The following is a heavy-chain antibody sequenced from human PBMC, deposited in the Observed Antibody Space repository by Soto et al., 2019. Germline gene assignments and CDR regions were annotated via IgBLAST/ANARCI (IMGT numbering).Heavy chain of an antibody. Sequence: EVQLVETGGGLIQPGGSLRLSCAVTGFSVSYNSMTWVRQAPGEGLEWVSVVHSGGSTYYADSVKGRFTISRDASKKIGYLKRNSLIPEDTAVYYCARDAVYSNILTASPQGHGMDVWGQGTTVTVSS. J-gene: IGHJ6*02. V-gene: IGHV3-53*02. CDR3: ARDAVYSNILTASPQGHGMDV. D-gene: IGHD3-9*01. CDR2: VHSGGST. CDR1: GFSVSYNS.